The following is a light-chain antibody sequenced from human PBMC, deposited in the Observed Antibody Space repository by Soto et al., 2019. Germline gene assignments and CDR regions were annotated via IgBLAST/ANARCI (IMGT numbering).Light chain of an antibody. Sequence: EIVMTQSQATLSVSPGERATLSCRASQSVGSNLAWYQQRPGQAPRPLIFGASTRAIGIPPRFSGSGSGTEFTLTISSLQSEDFAVYFCQQYNNWPYTFGRGTKMEIK. CDR2: GAS. J-gene: IGKJ2*01. V-gene: IGKV3-15*01. CDR3: QQYNNWPYT. CDR1: QSVGSN.